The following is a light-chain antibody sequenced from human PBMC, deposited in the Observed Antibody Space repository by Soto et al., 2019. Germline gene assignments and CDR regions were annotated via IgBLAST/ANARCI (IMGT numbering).Light chain of an antibody. CDR1: QSLSSNY. CDR3: HQYDNARFT. V-gene: IGKV3-20*01. CDR2: GAS. J-gene: IGKJ3*01. Sequence: EIVLTQSPGTLSLSPGERATLSCRASQSLSSNYLAWYQQRPGQSPRLLAYGASSRATGIPDRFSGTGFGTDFALTNSRLEPEDSVVYYCHQYDNARFTFRPGTRVGSK.